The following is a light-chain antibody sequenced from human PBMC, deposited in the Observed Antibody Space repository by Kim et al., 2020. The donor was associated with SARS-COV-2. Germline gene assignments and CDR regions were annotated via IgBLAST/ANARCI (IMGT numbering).Light chain of an antibody. CDR3: QQYNSWPRT. CDR2: DAS. J-gene: IGKJ1*01. CDR1: QSVSSN. Sequence: EIVMTQSPATLSVSLGERATLSCRATQSVSSNLAWYQQRPGQAPRLLIYDASTRATGVPARFCGSGSETEFTLTISSLQSEDFAVFYCQQYNSWPRTFGQGTKVDIK. V-gene: IGKV3-15*01.